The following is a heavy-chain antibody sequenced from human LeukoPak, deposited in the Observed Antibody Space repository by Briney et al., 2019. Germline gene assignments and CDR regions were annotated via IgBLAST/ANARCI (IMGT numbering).Heavy chain of an antibody. D-gene: IGHD2-15*01. V-gene: IGHV4-61*02. CDR2: IYTSGST. Sequence: SETLSLTCTVSGGSISSGSSYWSWIRQPAGKGLEWIGRIYTSGSTNYNPSLKSRVTISVDTSKNQFSLKLSSVTAADTAVYYCARGRLYCSGGSCSKPYFDYWGQGTLVTVSS. CDR1: GGSISSGSSY. J-gene: IGHJ4*02. CDR3: ARGRLYCSGGSCSKPYFDY.